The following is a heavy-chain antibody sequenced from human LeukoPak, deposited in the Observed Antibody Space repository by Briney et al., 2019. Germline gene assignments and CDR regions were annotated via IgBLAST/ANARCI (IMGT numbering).Heavy chain of an antibody. CDR3: ARGPYDFWSGYYFDY. Sequence: PSETLSLTCTVSGGSISSYYWSWIRQPPGKGLEWIGYIYYSGSTNYNPSLKSRVTISVDTSKNQFSLKLSSVTAADTAVYYCARGPYDFWSGYYFDYWGQGTLVTVSS. D-gene: IGHD3-3*01. CDR1: GGSISSYY. CDR2: IYYSGST. J-gene: IGHJ4*02. V-gene: IGHV4-59*12.